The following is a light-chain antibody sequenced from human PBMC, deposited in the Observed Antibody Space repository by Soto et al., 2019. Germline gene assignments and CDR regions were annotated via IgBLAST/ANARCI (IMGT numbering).Light chain of an antibody. CDR2: ANS. CDR1: SSNIGAGYD. Sequence: QSVLTQPPSVSGAPGQRVTISCTGSSSNIGAGYDVHWYQLLPGTAPKLLIYANSNRPSGVPDRFSGSKSGSSASLAITGLQAEDEADYYCQSYDSRLNVVFGGGTQLTVL. CDR3: QSYDSRLNVV. V-gene: IGLV1-40*01. J-gene: IGLJ2*01.